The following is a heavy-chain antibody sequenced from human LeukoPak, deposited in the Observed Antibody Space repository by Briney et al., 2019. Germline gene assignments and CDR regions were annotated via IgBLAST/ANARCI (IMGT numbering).Heavy chain of an antibody. V-gene: IGHV3-21*01. CDR1: GFTFSSYS. CDR3: AREVSGYSYAPNYNFDP. CDR2: ISSSSSYI. J-gene: IGHJ5*02. D-gene: IGHD5-18*01. Sequence: GGSLRLSCAASGFTFSSYSMNWVRQAPGKGLEWVSSISSSSSYIYYADSVKGRFTISRDNAKNSLYLQMNSLRAEDTAVYYCAREVSGYSYAPNYNFDPWGQGTLVTVSS.